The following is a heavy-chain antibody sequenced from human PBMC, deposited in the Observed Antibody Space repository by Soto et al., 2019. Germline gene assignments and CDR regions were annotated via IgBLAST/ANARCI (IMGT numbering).Heavy chain of an antibody. Sequence: QVKLVQSGPEVKKPGSSVKVSCTASGHTFSTFGINWVRQAPGQGLEWMGGIIPLFGTSIYAQKFQGRVTITAGESSNTAHMELSSLTSDDTAVYYCARDNPTLTTTYLYHYSGMDVCCQGTTVTVSS. D-gene: IGHD4-4*01. CDR3: ARDNPTLTTTYLYHYSGMDV. CDR2: IIPLFGTS. CDR1: GHTFSTFG. J-gene: IGHJ6*02. V-gene: IGHV1-69*01.